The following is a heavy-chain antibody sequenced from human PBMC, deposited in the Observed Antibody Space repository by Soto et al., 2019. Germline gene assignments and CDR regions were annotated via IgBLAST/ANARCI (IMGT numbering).Heavy chain of an antibody. J-gene: IGHJ6*02. D-gene: IGHD2-15*01. CDR2: IYYSGST. Sequence: QVQLQESGPGLVKPSQTLSLTCTVSGGSISSGGYYWSWIRQHPGKGLEWIGYIYYSGSTYYNPSLKGRVTISVDTSKNQFSLKLSSVTAADTAVYYCARGYCSGGSCPHYYYGMDVWGQGTTVTVSS. CDR3: ARGYCSGGSCPHYYYGMDV. CDR1: GGSISSGGYY. V-gene: IGHV4-31*03.